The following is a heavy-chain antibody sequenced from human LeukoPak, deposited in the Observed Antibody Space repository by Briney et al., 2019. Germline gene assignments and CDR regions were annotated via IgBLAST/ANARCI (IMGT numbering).Heavy chain of an antibody. CDR2: INPNSGGT. Sequence: ASVKVSCTASGYTFTGYYMHWVRQAPGQGLEWMGWINPNSGGTKYAQTFKGRVTMTRETSISTAYMELSSLRSDDTAVYYCARDGDTYGYYYYGLDVWGQGTTVTVAS. J-gene: IGHJ6*02. CDR3: ARDGDTYGYYYYGLDV. V-gene: IGHV1-2*02. CDR1: GYTFTGYY. D-gene: IGHD5-18*01.